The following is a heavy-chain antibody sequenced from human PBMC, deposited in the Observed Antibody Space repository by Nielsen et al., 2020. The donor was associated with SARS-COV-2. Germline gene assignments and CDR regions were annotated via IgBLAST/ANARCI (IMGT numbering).Heavy chain of an antibody. CDR2: IGTTGDKT. CDR1: GFPFGGFA. CDR3: AKISGSQRHYFDF. J-gene: IGHJ4*02. D-gene: IGHD1-26*01. V-gene: IGHV3-23*01. Sequence: GESLKISCAASGFPFGGFAMHWVRQAPGKGLEWVSSIGTTGDKTFYADSVKGRFTISRDNSKNTLYLQLNSLRAEDTAVFYCAKISGSQRHYFDFWGQGALVTVSS.